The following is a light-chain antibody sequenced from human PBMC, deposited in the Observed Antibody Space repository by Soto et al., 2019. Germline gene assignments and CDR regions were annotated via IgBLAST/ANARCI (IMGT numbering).Light chain of an antibody. CDR1: SGHSSYA. J-gene: IGLJ2*01. CDR2: INSDGSH. Sequence: QAVVTQPPSASASLGASVRLTCTLNSGHSSYAIAWHQQQPEKGPQYSMKINSDGSHSKGGGIPDRFSGSSSGAERYLTISSLQSEDEADYYCQAWGTGMVFGGGTKLTVL. V-gene: IGLV4-69*01. CDR3: QAWGTGMV.